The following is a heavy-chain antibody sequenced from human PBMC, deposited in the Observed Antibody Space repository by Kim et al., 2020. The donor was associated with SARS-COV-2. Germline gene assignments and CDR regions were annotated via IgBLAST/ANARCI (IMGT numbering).Heavy chain of an antibody. CDR3: ARADWYSDYAT. CDR1: GYTFSNYD. D-gene: IGHD4-17*01. J-gene: IGHJ4*02. CDR2: MSPNWGNT. Sequence: ASVKVSCKASGYTFSNYDINWVRQATGQGLEWMGWMSPNWGNTGYAQKFQGRVTMTRNTSISTAYMELTGLKSDDTAVNYCARADWYSDYATWGQGTLVTVSS. V-gene: IGHV1-8*01.